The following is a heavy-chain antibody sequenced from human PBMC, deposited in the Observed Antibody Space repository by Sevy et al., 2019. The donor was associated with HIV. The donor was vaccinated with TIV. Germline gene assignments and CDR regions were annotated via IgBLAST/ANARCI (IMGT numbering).Heavy chain of an antibody. CDR1: GFPFNDHA. Sequence: GGSLRLSCAASGFPFNDHAMHWVRLVPGKGLEWVSGISWNSRNIGYADSGKGGLKISRDNTRHFVYLEMHSLQPEDTALYYCAKDINRGCDGVNCYSYYYSLYGLDVWGQGTTVTVSS. CDR2: ISWNSRNI. J-gene: IGHJ6*02. CDR3: AKDINRGCDGVNCYSYYYSLYGLDV. V-gene: IGHV3-9*01. D-gene: IGHD2-21*01.